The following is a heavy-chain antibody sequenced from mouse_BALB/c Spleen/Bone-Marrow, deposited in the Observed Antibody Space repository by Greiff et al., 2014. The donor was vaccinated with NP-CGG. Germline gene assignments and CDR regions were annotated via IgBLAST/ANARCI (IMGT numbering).Heavy chain of an antibody. CDR2: INPYNGDT. CDR3: TRSAYYGNSRFFDY. Sequence: LVESGPELVKPGASVKISCKASGYSFTGYFLNWVRQSHGKSLEWIGRINPYNGDTFYNQKFKGKATLTVDKSSSTAYMQLNSLTSEDSAVYYCTRSAYYGNSRFFDYWGQGTTLTVSS. V-gene: IGHV1-20*01. CDR1: GYSFTGYF. D-gene: IGHD2-10*01. J-gene: IGHJ2*01.